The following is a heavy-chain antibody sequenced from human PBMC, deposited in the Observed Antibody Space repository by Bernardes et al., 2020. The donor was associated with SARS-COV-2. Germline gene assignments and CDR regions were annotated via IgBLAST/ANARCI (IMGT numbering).Heavy chain of an antibody. J-gene: IGHJ6*02. Sequence: GETLTISCKVSGYDFTRSWIAWVRQMPGNGPEWMGIIYPYDSDTTYNPSFQGQVTISADKSVTTAYLQWNSLRASDTAMYYCARQGEDATDYYGLDVWGQGTAVTVSS. CDR2: IYPYDSDT. CDR1: GYDFTRSW. V-gene: IGHV5-51*01. D-gene: IGHD3-16*01. CDR3: ARQGEDATDYYGLDV.